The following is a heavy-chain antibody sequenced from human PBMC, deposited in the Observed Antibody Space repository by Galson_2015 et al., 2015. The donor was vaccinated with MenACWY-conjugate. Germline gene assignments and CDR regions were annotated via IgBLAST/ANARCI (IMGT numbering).Heavy chain of an antibody. J-gene: IGHJ4*02. CDR2: IFHSGSA. Sequence: SETLSLTCVVSGGSISNYNWWNWVRQSPGKGLEWIGEIFHSGSANYNPSLGSRVTISVDKSKNQFSLMLTSVTAADTAVYYCARDHSQYNYFDYWGQGTLVTVSS. CDR3: ARDHSQYNYFDY. D-gene: IGHD4-11*01. V-gene: IGHV4/OR15-8*01. CDR1: GGSISNYNW.